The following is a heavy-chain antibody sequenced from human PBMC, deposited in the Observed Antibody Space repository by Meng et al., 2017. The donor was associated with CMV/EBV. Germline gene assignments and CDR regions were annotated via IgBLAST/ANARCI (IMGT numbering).Heavy chain of an antibody. Sequence: GASLKISCKGSGYSFTSYWIGWVRQMPGKGLEWMGIIYPGDSGTGYSPYFQGQVTISADKSSSTAYLQWSSLKASDTAMYYCARHKCSGGSCYSGSDYWGQGTLVTVSS. V-gene: IGHV5-51*01. D-gene: IGHD2-15*01. CDR1: GYSFTSYW. CDR3: ARHKCSGGSCYSGSDY. CDR2: IYPGDSGT. J-gene: IGHJ4*02.